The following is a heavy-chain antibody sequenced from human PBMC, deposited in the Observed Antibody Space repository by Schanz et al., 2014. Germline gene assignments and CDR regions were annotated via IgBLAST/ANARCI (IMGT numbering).Heavy chain of an antibody. V-gene: IGHV3-23*01. Sequence: DVHLLESGGGLVQPGGSLRLSCAASGFSFSSYAMGWVRQAPGKGLEWVSGITGASDHIDYADSVKGRFTISRDNAKNTLYLQMNTLRAEDTAVYYCARGGPAYYFDDWGQGTLVTVSS. J-gene: IGHJ4*02. CDR2: ITGASDHI. CDR3: ARGGPAYYFDD. CDR1: GFSFSSYA.